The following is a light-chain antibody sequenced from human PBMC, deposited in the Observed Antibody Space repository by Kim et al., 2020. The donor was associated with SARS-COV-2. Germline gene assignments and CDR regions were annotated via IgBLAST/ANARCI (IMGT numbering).Light chain of an antibody. CDR2: ASY. Sequence: DIQMTQSPSSLSASVGDRVTITCRSSQSISSYLNWYQQKPGRAPKLLIFASYSLQSGVPSRFRGSGSGTDFTLTISSLQPEDFATFYCQQSYRAPKTCGQWTKLEI. V-gene: IGKV1-39*01. CDR1: QSISSY. CDR3: QQSYRAPKT. J-gene: IGKJ2*01.